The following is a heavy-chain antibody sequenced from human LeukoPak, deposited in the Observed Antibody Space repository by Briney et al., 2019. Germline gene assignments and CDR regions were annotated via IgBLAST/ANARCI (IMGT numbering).Heavy chain of an antibody. Sequence: LAGGSLRLSCAASGFTFDDYAMHWVRQAPGKGLEWVSGISWNSGNRGYADSVKGRFTISRDNAKNSLSLQMNSLRAEDTAVYYCARGRYSSRSGGYYFDIWGQGTLVTVSS. V-gene: IGHV3-9*01. CDR1: GFTFDDYA. CDR2: ISWNSGNR. CDR3: ARGRYSSRSGGYYFDI. J-gene: IGHJ4*02. D-gene: IGHD2-2*01.